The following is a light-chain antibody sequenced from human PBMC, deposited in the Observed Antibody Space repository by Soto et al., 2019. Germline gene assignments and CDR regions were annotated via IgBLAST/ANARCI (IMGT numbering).Light chain of an antibody. CDR1: SSNIGDGYE. CDR3: QSYDSSLSASI. V-gene: IGLV1-40*01. Sequence: QSVLTQPPSVSGAPGQRVTISCTGSSSNIGDGYEVNWYQQFPGTAPKLLLYTNDNRPSGVPDRFSGSKSGTSASLAITGLQAEAEADYYCQSYDSSLSASIFGGGTKLTVL. J-gene: IGLJ2*01. CDR2: TND.